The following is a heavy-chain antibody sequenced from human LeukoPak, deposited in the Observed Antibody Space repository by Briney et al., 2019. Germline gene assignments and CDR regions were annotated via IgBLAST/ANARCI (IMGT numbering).Heavy chain of an antibody. D-gene: IGHD3-10*01. Sequence: GGSLRLSCAASGFTVSSDYMSWVRQAPGKGLEWVSVIYSGGSTYYADSVRGRFTISRDNSKNTLYLQINSLRAEDTAVYYCARTVGFGQFGYWGQGTLVIVSS. CDR2: IYSGGST. V-gene: IGHV3-66*02. CDR1: GFTVSSDY. CDR3: ARTVGFGQFGY. J-gene: IGHJ4*02.